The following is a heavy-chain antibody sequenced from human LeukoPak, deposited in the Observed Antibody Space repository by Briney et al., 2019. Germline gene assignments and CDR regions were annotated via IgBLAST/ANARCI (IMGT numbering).Heavy chain of an antibody. CDR1: GFTFSSYS. V-gene: IGHV3-48*02. J-gene: IGHJ6*02. Sequence: PGGSLRLSCAASGFTFSSYSMNWVRQAPGKGLDWVSYISSSSSTIYYADSVKGRFTISRDNAKNSLYPQMNSLRDEDTAVYYCARVGPLWFGELFTPLPYYYYYGMDVWGQGTTVTVSS. CDR2: ISSSSSTI. CDR3: ARVGPLWFGELFTPLPYYYYYGMDV. D-gene: IGHD3-10*01.